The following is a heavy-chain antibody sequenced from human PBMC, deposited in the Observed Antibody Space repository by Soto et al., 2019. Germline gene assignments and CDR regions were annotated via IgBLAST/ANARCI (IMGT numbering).Heavy chain of an antibody. J-gene: IGHJ6*02. D-gene: IGHD1-1*01. Sequence: SETLSLTCTVSGGSISSYYWSWIRQPPGKGLEWIGYIYYSGSTNYNPSLKSRVTISVDTSKNQFSLKLSSVTAADTAVYYCARGSGTLHYYYYYGMDVWGQGTTVTVS. V-gene: IGHV4-59*01. CDR1: GGSISSYY. CDR3: ARGSGTLHYYYYYGMDV. CDR2: IYYSGST.